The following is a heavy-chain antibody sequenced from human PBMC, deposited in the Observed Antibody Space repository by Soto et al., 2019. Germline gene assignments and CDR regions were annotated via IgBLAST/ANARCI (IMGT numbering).Heavy chain of an antibody. CDR1: GFTFSSYA. J-gene: IGHJ4*02. D-gene: IGHD2-15*01. CDR3: AKGPIFSIAATYFDY. CDR2: ISGSGGST. Sequence: LRLSCAASGFTFSSYAMSWVRQAPGKGLEWVSAISGSGGSTYYADSVKGRFTISRDNSKNTLYLQMNSLRAEDTAVYYCAKGPIFSIAATYFDYWGQGTLVTVSS. V-gene: IGHV3-23*01.